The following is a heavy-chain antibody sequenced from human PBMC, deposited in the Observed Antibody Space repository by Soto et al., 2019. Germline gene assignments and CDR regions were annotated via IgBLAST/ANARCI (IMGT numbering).Heavy chain of an antibody. D-gene: IGHD2-2*01. CDR1: GFILSSHA. CDR3: AREMGYCVSTSCPVDY. Sequence: QVQLVESGGGVVQPGRSLRLSCTASGFILSSHAMHWVRQAPGKGLEWVAITSYDGSNKYHADSVKGRFTISRDNSKNTLSLQMNSLRAEDTAVYYCAREMGYCVSTSCPVDYWGQGTLVTVSS. CDR2: TSYDGSNK. V-gene: IGHV3-30-3*01. J-gene: IGHJ4*02.